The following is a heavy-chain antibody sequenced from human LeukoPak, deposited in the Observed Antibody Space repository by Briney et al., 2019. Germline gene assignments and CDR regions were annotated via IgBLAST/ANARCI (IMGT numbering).Heavy chain of an antibody. CDR3: ARRAYGTGFDY. V-gene: IGHV4-39*01. J-gene: IGHJ4*02. Sequence: KPSETLSLTCTVSGGSISSSPYWWSWIRQPPGKGLEWIGTIYFSGSTFYHPSLEGRVGISADRSKNQFSLKLASVTAADTAVYYCARRAYGTGFDYWGQGTVVTVSS. CDR1: GGSISSSPYW. CDR2: IYFSGST. D-gene: IGHD3/OR15-3a*01.